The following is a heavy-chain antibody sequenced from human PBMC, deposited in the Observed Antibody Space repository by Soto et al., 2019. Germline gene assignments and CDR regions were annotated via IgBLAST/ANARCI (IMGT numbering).Heavy chain of an antibody. V-gene: IGHV3-23*01. J-gene: IGHJ4*02. CDR1: GSPFSDYA. CDR3: ATDPTALSTG. D-gene: IGHD4-17*01. CDR2: LSGSGDYS. Sequence: GGSLRLSCVDSGSPFSDYAMSWVRQAQGKGLEWVSSLSGSGDYSFYADSVKGRFTISRDNSKNMLYLHLNSLRAEDTAVYYCATDPTALSTGWGQGTQVTVSS.